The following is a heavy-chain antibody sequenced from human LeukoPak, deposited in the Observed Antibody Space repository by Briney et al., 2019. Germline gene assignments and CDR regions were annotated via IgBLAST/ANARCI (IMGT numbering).Heavy chain of an antibody. CDR3: ARDPAYSSSWYPLFDY. CDR2: ISSSGSTI. Sequence: GGSLRLSCAASGFTFSDYYMSWIRQAPGKGLGWVSYISSSGSTIYYADSVKGRFTISRDNAKNSLYLQMNSLRAEDTAVYYCARDPAYSSSWYPLFDYWGQGTLVTVSS. J-gene: IGHJ4*02. CDR1: GFTFSDYY. V-gene: IGHV3-11*01. D-gene: IGHD6-13*01.